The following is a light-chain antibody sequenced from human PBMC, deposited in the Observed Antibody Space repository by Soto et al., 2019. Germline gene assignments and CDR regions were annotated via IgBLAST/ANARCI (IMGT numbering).Light chain of an antibody. CDR2: DVS. J-gene: IGLJ3*02. V-gene: IGLV2-14*03. Sequence: QSVLTQPASVSGSPGQSITISCTGTSGDIGSYNFVSWYQQRPGKAPKIIIYDVSNRPSGVSNRFFGSKSGNTASLTISGLQAADEADYYCSSYTSISTLVFGGGTQLTVL. CDR1: SGDIGSYNF. CDR3: SSYTSISTLV.